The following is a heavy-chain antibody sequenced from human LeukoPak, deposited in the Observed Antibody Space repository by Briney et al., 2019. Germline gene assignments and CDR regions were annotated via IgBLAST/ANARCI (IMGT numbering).Heavy chain of an antibody. J-gene: IGHJ4*02. CDR2: IGGSGYST. CDR3: AKDSSRCSGGSCYSCFDY. CDR1: GFTFSSYA. Sequence: PGGSLRLSCAASGFTFSSYAMNWVRQAPGKGLEWVSTIGGSGYSTYYADSVEGRFTISRDNSKNTLYLQMDSVRAEDTAAYYCAKDSSRCSGGSCYSCFDYWGQGTLVTVSS. V-gene: IGHV3-23*01. D-gene: IGHD2-15*01.